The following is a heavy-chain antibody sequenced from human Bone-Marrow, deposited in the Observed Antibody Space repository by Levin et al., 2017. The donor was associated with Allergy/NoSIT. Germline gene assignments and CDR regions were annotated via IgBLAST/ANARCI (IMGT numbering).Heavy chain of an antibody. Sequence: GESLKISCSASGFIFSAYYMTWVRQAPGKGLEWVSYISIRDAYINYADSVLFLFPLSRDDSRNSLYLEMNSLRVEDTAVYYCARNQDLYYYESTPIDLWGKGTL. CDR2: ISIRDAYI. D-gene: IGHD3-22*01. CDR1: GFIFSAYY. CDR3: ARNQDLYYYESTPIDL. V-gene: IGHV3-11*03. J-gene: IGHJ5*02.